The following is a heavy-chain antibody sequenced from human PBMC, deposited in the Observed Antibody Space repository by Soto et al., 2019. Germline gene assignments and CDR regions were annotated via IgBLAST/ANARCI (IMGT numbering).Heavy chain of an antibody. CDR1: GGSISSSGYY. J-gene: IGHJ4*02. D-gene: IGHD6-19*01. CDR2: MYYSGST. Sequence: QLQLQESGPGLVKPSETLSLTCTVSGGSISSSGYYWGWIRQPPGKGLEWIGSMYYSGSTYYNPSLTSRATISVDTSKNQFSLKVSSVTAADTAVYYCARLTVAGTYWGQGTLVTVSS. V-gene: IGHV4-39*01. CDR3: ARLTVAGTY.